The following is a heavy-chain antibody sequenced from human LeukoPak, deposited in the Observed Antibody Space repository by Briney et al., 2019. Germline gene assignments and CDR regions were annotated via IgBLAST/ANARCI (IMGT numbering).Heavy chain of an antibody. Sequence: GGSLRLSCAASGFTFSSYAMSWVRQAPGKGLEWVAVISYDGSNKYYADSVKGRFTISRDNSKNTLYLQMNGLRAEDTAVYYCARGGLWGYSYGYLDYWGQGTLVTVSS. J-gene: IGHJ4*02. CDR1: GFTFSSYA. CDR3: ARGGLWGYSYGYLDY. V-gene: IGHV3-30*04. CDR2: ISYDGSNK. D-gene: IGHD5-18*01.